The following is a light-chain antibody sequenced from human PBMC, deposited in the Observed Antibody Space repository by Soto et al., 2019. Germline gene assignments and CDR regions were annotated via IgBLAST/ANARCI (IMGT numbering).Light chain of an antibody. J-gene: IGLJ3*02. Sequence: QSVLTQPPSVSGAPGQRVTISCTGSSSNIGAGYDVHWYQQLPGTAPKLLIYGNSNRPSGFPDRFSGSKSGTSASLAITGLQAEDEADYYCQSYDSSLWVFGGGTKVTVL. V-gene: IGLV1-40*01. CDR1: SSNIGAGYD. CDR3: QSYDSSLWV. CDR2: GNS.